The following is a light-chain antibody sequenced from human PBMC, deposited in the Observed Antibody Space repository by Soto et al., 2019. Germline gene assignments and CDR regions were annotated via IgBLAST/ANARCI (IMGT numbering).Light chain of an antibody. CDR3: QQYGSSPQT. V-gene: IGKV3-20*01. CDR2: GAS. CDR1: QSVSSSY. Sequence: EIVLTQSPGTLSLSPGERATLSCRASQSVSSSYLAWYQQKPGQAPRLLIYGASNSATGIPDRFSGSGSETDFTLTISRLEPEDFAVNYCQQYGSSPQTFGQGTKVEIK. J-gene: IGKJ1*01.